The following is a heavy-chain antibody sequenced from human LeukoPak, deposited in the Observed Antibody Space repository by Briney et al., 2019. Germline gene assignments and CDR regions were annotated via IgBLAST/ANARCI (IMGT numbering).Heavy chain of an antibody. Sequence: GGSLRLSCPTSGFTFGDYAMSWVRQAPGKGLAWVGFIQAKAYGGATKYAASVNGRFSISRDDSQSIANLQMNDLKTEDTAVYYCTRAPHPRCSSSGCYLDYWGQGTLVTVSS. V-gene: IGHV3-49*04. CDR1: GFTFGDYA. J-gene: IGHJ4*02. CDR2: IQAKAYGGAT. D-gene: IGHD2-2*01. CDR3: TRAPHPRCSSSGCYLDY.